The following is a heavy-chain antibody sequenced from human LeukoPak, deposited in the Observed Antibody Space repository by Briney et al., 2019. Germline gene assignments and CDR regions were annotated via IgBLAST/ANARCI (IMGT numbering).Heavy chain of an antibody. CDR3: ASQGNYYDSSGYDRRWFDP. V-gene: IGHV4-38-2*02. D-gene: IGHD3-22*01. CDR2: IYHSGIT. Sequence: SETLSLTCTVSGYSIRSGFYWGWIRQPPGKGLEWIGNIYHSGITYYTPSLKSRVTISVDTSKNQFSLKLSSVTAADTAVYYCASQGNYYDSSGYDRRWFDPWGQGTLVTVSS. CDR1: GYSIRSGFY. J-gene: IGHJ5*02.